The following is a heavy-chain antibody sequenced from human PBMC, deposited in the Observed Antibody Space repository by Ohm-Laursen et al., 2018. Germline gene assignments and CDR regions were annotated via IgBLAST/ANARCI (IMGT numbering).Heavy chain of an antibody. V-gene: IGHV4-4*07. CDR3: AGRGY. D-gene: IGHD1-26*01. CDR2: INIRGT. Sequence: TLSLTCSISGGAISSYYWSWIRQPVGKGLEWIGRINIRGTNYNPSLKSRVTMSVDTSKNQFSLNLSSVTAADTAVYYCAGRGYWGQGTLVTVSS. CDR1: GGAISSYY. J-gene: IGHJ4*02.